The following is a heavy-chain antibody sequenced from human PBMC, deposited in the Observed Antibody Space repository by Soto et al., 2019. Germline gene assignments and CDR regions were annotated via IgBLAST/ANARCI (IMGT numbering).Heavy chain of an antibody. CDR2: IRSDGDTT. CDR3: AKGKGVGATPDGANC. V-gene: IGHV3-23*01. J-gene: IGHJ4*02. CDR1: GFTFSSYG. D-gene: IGHD1-26*01. Sequence: EMQVLESGGGLVQPGGSLRLSCATSGFTFSSYGMNWVRQAPGKGLEWVSGIRSDGDTTYNADSVKGRFTVSRDTSKNTVDLQMNSLRAEDTAVYYCAKGKGVGATPDGANCWGQGTLVTVSS.